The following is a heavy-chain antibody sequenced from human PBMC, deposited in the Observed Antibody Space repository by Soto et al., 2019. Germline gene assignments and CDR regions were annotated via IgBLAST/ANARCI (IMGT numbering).Heavy chain of an antibody. Sequence: SETLSLTCSASGGSITSSSHFWGWVRQPPGKGLEWIGTIYFTGNTYYTPSLKSRLTMSIDTSKNEFSLRLNSVTAADTAVYYCAGQTFTIAAASYGRSNWFDPWGPGTLVTVSP. CDR2: IYFTGNT. D-gene: IGHD6-25*01. CDR3: AGQTFTIAAASYGRSNWFDP. J-gene: IGHJ5*02. CDR1: GGSITSSSHF. V-gene: IGHV4-39*01.